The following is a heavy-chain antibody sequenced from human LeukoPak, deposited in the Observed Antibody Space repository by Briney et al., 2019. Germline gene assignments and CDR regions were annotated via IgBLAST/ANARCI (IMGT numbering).Heavy chain of an antibody. D-gene: IGHD6-19*01. CDR3: TPFHSGVNWFDP. CDR2: INPNSGGT. J-gene: IGHJ5*02. V-gene: IGHV1-2*02. CDR1: GYTFTGYY. Sequence: ASVKVSCKASGYTFTGYYMHWVRQAPGQGLEWMGWINPNSGGTDYAQKFQGRVTMTRDTSISTAYMELSRLRSDDTAVYYCTPFHSGVNWFDPWGQGTLVTVSS.